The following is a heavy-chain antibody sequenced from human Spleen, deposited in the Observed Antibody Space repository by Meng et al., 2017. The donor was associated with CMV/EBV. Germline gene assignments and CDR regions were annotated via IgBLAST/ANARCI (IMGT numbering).Heavy chain of an antibody. J-gene: IGHJ6*02. CDR2: ISSSSSYI. Sequence: GESLKISCAASRFTFRRHWMSWVRQAPGKGLEWVSSISSSSSYIYYADSVKGRFTISRDNAKNSLYLQMNSLRAEDTAVYYCARDGYCSSTSCYTAGYYYYYYGMDVWGQGTTVTVSS. CDR1: RFTFRRHW. D-gene: IGHD2-2*02. V-gene: IGHV3-21*01. CDR3: ARDGYCSSTSCYTAGYYYYYYGMDV.